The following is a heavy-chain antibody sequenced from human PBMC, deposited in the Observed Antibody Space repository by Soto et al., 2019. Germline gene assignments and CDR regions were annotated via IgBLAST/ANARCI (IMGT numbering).Heavy chain of an antibody. Sequence: GGSLRLSCAASGFTFSSYGMHWVRQAPGKGLEWVAVISYDGSNKYYADSVKGRFTISRDNSKNTLYLQMNSLRAEDTAVYYCAKDVNLLWPPYYYYGMDVWGQGTTVTVSS. V-gene: IGHV3-30*18. CDR2: ISYDGSNK. CDR3: AKDVNLLWPPYYYYGMDV. CDR1: GFTFSSYG. D-gene: IGHD2-2*01. J-gene: IGHJ6*02.